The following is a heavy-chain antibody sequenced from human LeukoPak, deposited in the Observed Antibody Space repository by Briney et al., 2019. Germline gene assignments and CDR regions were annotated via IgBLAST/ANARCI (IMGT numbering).Heavy chain of an antibody. J-gene: IGHJ4*02. CDR3: ARNRGAGGGYFDY. D-gene: IGHD3-16*01. Sequence: PGGSLRLSCVASGFTFSSSWMGWVRQAPGKGLEWVANIKQDGSAISYVDSVKGRFTTSRDNAKNSLYLQMNSLRAEDTAVYYCARNRGAGGGYFDYWGQGALVTVSP. CDR2: IKQDGSAI. CDR1: GFTFSSSW. V-gene: IGHV3-7*05.